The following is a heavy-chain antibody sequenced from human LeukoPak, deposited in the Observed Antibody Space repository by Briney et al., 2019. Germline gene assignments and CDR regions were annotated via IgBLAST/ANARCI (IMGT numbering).Heavy chain of an antibody. J-gene: IGHJ4*02. CDR2: ISGDGGST. Sequence: GGSLRLSCAASGFTFDDYAMHWVRQAPGKGLEGVSLISGDGGSTYYADSVKGRFTISRDNSKNSLYLQMNSLRTEDTALYYCAKESYGRSIFDYWGQGTLVTVSS. V-gene: IGHV3-43*02. CDR1: GFTFDDYA. D-gene: IGHD5-18*01. CDR3: AKESYGRSIFDY.